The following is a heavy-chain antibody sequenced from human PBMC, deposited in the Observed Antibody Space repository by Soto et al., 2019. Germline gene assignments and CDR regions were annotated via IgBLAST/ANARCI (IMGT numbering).Heavy chain of an antibody. V-gene: IGHV1-18*01. D-gene: IGHD4-17*01. Sequence: ASVKVSCKAYGYTFTKYGISWVRQAPGQGLEWMAWIDINNGETNYVQKFRDRITLTKDTSTSTAYMELRSLRSDDTALYYCARDPDGDSDFDFWGQGTLVTVSS. J-gene: IGHJ4*02. CDR3: ARDPDGDSDFDF. CDR2: IDINNGET. CDR1: GYTFTKYG.